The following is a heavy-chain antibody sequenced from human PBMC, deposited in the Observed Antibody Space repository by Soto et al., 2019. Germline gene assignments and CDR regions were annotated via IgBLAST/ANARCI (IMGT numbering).Heavy chain of an antibody. J-gene: IGHJ5*02. Sequence: QVQLQESGPGLVKPSQTLSLTCTVSGGSISSGGYYWSWIRQHPGKSLEWLGYIYYSGSTYYNPALKSRVTRSVDTSKNQCSLKLSSVTAADTAVYYCARSIRRFYNWFDPCGQGTLVTVSS. V-gene: IGHV4-31*03. D-gene: IGHD6-6*01. CDR3: ARSIRRFYNWFDP. CDR1: GGSISSGGYY. CDR2: IYYSGST.